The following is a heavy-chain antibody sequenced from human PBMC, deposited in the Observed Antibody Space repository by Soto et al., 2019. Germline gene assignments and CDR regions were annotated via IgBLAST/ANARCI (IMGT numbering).Heavy chain of an antibody. J-gene: IGHJ4*02. CDR3: ARHRHGDPSFDY. CDR2: IYYSGST. CDR1: GGSISSGGYY. D-gene: IGHD4-17*01. Sequence: QLQLQESGSGLVKPSQTLSLTCTVSGGSISSGGYYWSWIRQHPGKGLEWIGYIYYSGSTYYNPSLKSRVTISVDTSKNQFSLKPSSVTAADTAVYYCARHRHGDPSFDYWGQGTLVTVSS. V-gene: IGHV4-31*03.